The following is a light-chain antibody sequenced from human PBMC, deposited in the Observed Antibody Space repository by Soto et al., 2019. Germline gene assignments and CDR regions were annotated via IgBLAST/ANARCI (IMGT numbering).Light chain of an antibody. Sequence: EIVMTQSPATLSVSPGERATLSCRASQSVSTNLAWYQQKPGQAPRLLIYGASTRATGIPARFSGSGSGTEFTLTISSLQSEDFAVYFCQQNSNWPRTFGHGTKVDIK. CDR3: QQNSNWPRT. V-gene: IGKV3-15*01. CDR2: GAS. CDR1: QSVSTN. J-gene: IGKJ1*01.